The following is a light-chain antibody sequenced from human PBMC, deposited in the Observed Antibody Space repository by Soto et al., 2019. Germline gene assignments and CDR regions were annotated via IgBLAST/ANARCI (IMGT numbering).Light chain of an antibody. CDR2: GAS. V-gene: IGKV3-15*01. J-gene: IGKJ1*01. CDR1: QSVNTN. CDR3: QQYDQRWT. Sequence: EIVRTQSPATLAVSAGGRATFSRRASQSVNTNLAWYHLXPRQAPGILVYGASITATGIPARFSGSGSGTEYSLPISSMQSEDFGDYFCQQYDQRWTFCQGTKVDIK.